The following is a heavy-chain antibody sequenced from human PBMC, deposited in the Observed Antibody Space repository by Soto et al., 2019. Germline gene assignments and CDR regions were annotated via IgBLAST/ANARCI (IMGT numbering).Heavy chain of an antibody. V-gene: IGHV3-74*01. CDR1: GFTFSTYW. J-gene: IGHJ3*02. CDR2: VNSDGEGT. D-gene: IGHD1-26*01. CDR3: IRDFGEVGSTVAFDI. Sequence: GVPLRLSCAASGFTFSTYWRHWVRQAPGKGLLWVARVNSDGEGTSYADFVKDRFTISRDNAKNTVFLQMNSLRADDTAIYYCIRDFGEVGSTVAFDIWGQGTMVTVSS.